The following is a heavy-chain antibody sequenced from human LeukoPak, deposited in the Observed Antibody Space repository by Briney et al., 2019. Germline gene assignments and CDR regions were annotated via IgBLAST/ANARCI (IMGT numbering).Heavy chain of an antibody. V-gene: IGHV5-51*01. J-gene: IGHJ6*03. D-gene: IGHD1-20*01. CDR3: ARQGITGTPYYYYYMHV. CDR2: IDPGDSDT. Sequence: GESLKISCKGSGYSFTSYWIGWVRQMRGKGRDWMGIIDPGDSDTRYSPPFQGQVTISADKSISTAYLQWSSLKASDTAMYYCARQGITGTPYYYYYMHVWGKGTTVTVSS. CDR1: GYSFTSYW.